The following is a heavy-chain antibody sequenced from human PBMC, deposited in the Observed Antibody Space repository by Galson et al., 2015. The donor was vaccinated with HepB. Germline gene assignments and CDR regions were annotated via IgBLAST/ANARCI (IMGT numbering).Heavy chain of an antibody. CDR2: INHSGST. D-gene: IGHD6-13*01. J-gene: IGHJ4*02. Sequence: SETLSLTCAVYGGSFSGYYWSWIRQPPGKGLEWIGEINHSGSTNYNPSLKSRVTISVDTSKNQFSLKLSSVTAADTAVYYCARETAGGGSSSWLIDYWGQGTLVTVSS. CDR3: ARETAGGGSSSWLIDY. CDR1: GGSFSGYY. V-gene: IGHV4-34*01.